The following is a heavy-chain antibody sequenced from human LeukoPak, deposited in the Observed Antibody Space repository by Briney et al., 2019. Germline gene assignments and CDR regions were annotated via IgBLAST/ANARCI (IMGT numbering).Heavy chain of an antibody. Sequence: ASVKVSCKASGYTFTSYYMHWVRQAPGQGLEWMGIINPSGGSSTYAQKFQGRVTVTRDTSTSTVYMQLSSLRSEDTAVYYCARDIVVVVAATGYYYYGMDVWGQGTTVTVSS. D-gene: IGHD2-15*01. J-gene: IGHJ6*02. CDR1: GYTFTSYY. CDR3: ARDIVVVVAATGYYYYGMDV. CDR2: INPSGGSS. V-gene: IGHV1-46*01.